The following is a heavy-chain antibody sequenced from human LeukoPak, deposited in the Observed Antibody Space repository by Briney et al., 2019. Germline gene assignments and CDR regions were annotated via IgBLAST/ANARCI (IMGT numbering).Heavy chain of an antibody. V-gene: IGHV4-34*01. J-gene: IGHJ4*02. D-gene: IGHD3-9*01. Sequence: SETLSLTCAVYGGSFSGYYWSWIRQPPGKGLEWFGEINHSGSTNYNPSLKSRVTISVDTSKNQFSLKLSSVTAADTAVYYCSRRIRYFDWLLTLYYWGQGTLVTGSS. CDR3: SRRIRYFDWLLTLYY. CDR1: GGSFSGYY. CDR2: INHSGST.